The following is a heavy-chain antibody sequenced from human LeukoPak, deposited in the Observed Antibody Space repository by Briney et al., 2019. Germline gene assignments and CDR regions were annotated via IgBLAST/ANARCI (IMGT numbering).Heavy chain of an antibody. CDR1: GGTFRSYS. D-gene: IGHD3-10*01. Sequence: GASVKVSCKASGGTFRSYSFSWVRQAPGQGLEWMGGIIPILGAANYAQKFQGRVTITADESASTSYMELSSLRSGDTAVYYCARDSTLVRGVPFAWWGQGTLVTVSS. CDR3: ARDSTLVRGVPFAW. V-gene: IGHV1-69*13. CDR2: IIPILGAA. J-gene: IGHJ4*02.